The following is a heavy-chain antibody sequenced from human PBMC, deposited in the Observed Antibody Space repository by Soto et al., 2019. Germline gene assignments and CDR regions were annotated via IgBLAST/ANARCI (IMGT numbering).Heavy chain of an antibody. CDR1: GGSITDKW. Sequence: QVQLQESGPGLVKPSGILSLTCAVSGGSITDKWWSWIRQTPGRGLEWIGEVHHSGSTNHTPSLKSRVTMSLDTSKIDFSLKLFSLTAADTAIYYCAREGDHPFSLGYWGQGTLVTVSP. J-gene: IGHJ4*02. CDR3: AREGDHPFSLGY. CDR2: VHHSGST. V-gene: IGHV4-4*02. D-gene: IGHD3-16*01.